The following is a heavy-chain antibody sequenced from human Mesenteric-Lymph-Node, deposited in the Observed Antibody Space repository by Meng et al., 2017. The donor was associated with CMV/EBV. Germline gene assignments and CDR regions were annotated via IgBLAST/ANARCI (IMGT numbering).Heavy chain of an antibody. CDR2: IKSKTDGGTT. J-gene: IGHJ6*02. CDR1: GFTFSSYA. CDR3: TTEFGYCSSTSCYHYYYYYGMDV. D-gene: IGHD2-2*03. V-gene: IGHV3-15*01. Sequence: GESLKISCAASGFTFSSYAMSWVRQAPGKGLEWVGRIKSKTDGGTTDYAAPVKGRFTISRDDSKNTLYLQMNSLKTEDTAVYYCTTEFGYCSSTSCYHYYYYYGMDVWGQGTTVTVSS.